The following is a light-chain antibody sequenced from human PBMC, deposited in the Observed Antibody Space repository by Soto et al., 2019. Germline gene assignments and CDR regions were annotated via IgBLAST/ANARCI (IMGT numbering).Light chain of an antibody. J-gene: IGKJ1*01. CDR2: GAS. CDR1: QSVSGSY. Sequence: DIVLTQSPGTLSLSPGERATLSCRASQSVSGSYLAWYQQKPGQAPRLLIYGASSRATGIPDRFSGSVSGTDFTLTISRLEPEDFAVYYCQQYGSSSWTFGRGTKVEIK. V-gene: IGKV3-20*01. CDR3: QQYGSSSWT.